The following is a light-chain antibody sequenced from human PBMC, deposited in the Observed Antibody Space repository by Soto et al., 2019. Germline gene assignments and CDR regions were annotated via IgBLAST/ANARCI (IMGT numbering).Light chain of an antibody. CDR1: ENIRDF. J-gene: IGKJ1*01. CDR3: QQYGSLPTT. CDR2: GAS. Sequence: DIQITQSPASLSTSVGDRVSITCRASENIRDFVNWYQQKPGKAPNLLIYGASTLQGGVPSRFSGSGSATDFTLTISRLEPEDFAVYYCQQYGSLPTTFGQGTKVDI. V-gene: IGKV1-39*01.